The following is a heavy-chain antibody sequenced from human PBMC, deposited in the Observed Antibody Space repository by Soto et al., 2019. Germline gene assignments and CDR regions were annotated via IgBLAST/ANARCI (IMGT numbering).Heavy chain of an antibody. V-gene: IGHV1-2*02. CDR3: ARDQMTTVTINDYYGMDV. CDR2: INPDSGGT. D-gene: IGHD4-17*01. J-gene: IGHJ6*02. CDR1: GYSFADYY. Sequence: RASVKVSCKASGYSFADYYMHWVRQAPGQGLEWMGWINPDSGGTNYAQKFQGRVTMTRDSSITTAYMELTGLRSDDTAVYYCARDQMTTVTINDYYGMDVWGQGTTVTVSS.